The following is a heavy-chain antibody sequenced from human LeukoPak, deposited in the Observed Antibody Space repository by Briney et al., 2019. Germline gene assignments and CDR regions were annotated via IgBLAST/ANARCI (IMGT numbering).Heavy chain of an antibody. J-gene: IGHJ4*02. Sequence: ASVKVSYKASGYTFTSYYMHWVRQAPGQGLEWMGIINPSGGSTSYAQMVQGRVTMTRDTSTSTVSMELTNLRSEDTAVYYCARSYSSGLDYWGQGALVTVSS. CDR1: GYTFTSYY. V-gene: IGHV1-46*01. CDR3: ARSYSSGLDY. CDR2: INPSGGST. D-gene: IGHD6-25*01.